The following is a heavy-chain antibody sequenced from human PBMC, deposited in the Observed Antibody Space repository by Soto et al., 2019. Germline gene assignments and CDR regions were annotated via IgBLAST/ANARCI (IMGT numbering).Heavy chain of an antibody. CDR2: SINKANGYTT. J-gene: IGHJ3*01. Sequence: QPGGSLRLSCATSGFTFSDHYVDWVRQAPGKGLEWVGRSINKANGYTTEYAASVSGRFSISRGDSQNSLFLQMNSLKTEDTAINYCTRVWTNTYAYDVWVQGTMV. D-gene: IGHD1-1*01. CDR3: TRVWTNTYAYDV. V-gene: IGHV3-72*01. CDR1: GFTFSDHY.